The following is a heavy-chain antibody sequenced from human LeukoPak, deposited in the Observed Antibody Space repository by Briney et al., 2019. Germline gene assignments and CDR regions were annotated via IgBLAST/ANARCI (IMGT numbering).Heavy chain of an antibody. CDR2: IYYSGST. J-gene: IGHJ4*02. CDR3: ARVLIFGVVLIPFDY. V-gene: IGHV4-39*01. Sequence: PSETLSLTCTVSGGSISSSSYYWGWIRQPPGKGLEWIGSIYYSGSTYYNPSLKSRVTISVDTSKNQFSLKLSSVTAADTAVYYCARVLIFGVVLIPFDYWGQGTLVTVSS. D-gene: IGHD3-3*01. CDR1: GGSISSSSYY.